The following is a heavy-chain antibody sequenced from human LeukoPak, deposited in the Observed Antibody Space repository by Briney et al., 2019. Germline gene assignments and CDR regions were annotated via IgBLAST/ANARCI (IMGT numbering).Heavy chain of an antibody. J-gene: IGHJ6*03. Sequence: ASVKVSCKASGYTFTTYGIRWVRQAPGQGLEWMGWINPNSGGTNYAQKFQGRVTMTRDTSISTAYMELSRLRSDDTAVYYCARVGLAYYYYYYMDVWGKGTTVTVSS. CDR3: ARVGLAYYYYYYMDV. D-gene: IGHD6-19*01. CDR2: INPNSGGT. CDR1: GYTFTTYG. V-gene: IGHV1-2*02.